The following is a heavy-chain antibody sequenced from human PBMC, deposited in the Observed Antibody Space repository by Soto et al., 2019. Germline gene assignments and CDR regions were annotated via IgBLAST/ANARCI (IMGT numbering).Heavy chain of an antibody. CDR3: AGGLYCSGGSCYPSYGFDP. Sequence: ASVKVSCKASGYTFTSYGISWVRQAPGQGLEWMGWISAYNSNTNYAQKLQGRVTMTTDTSTSTAYMELRSLRSDDTAVYYCAGGLYCSGGSCYPSYGFDPWGQGTLVTVSS. J-gene: IGHJ5*02. D-gene: IGHD2-15*01. CDR2: ISAYNSNT. V-gene: IGHV1-18*01. CDR1: GYTFTSYG.